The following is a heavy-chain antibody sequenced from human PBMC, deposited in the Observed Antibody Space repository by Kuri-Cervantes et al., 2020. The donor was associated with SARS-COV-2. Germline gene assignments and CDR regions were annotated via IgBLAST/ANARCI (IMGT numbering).Heavy chain of an antibody. CDR3: ARVGGDNTYYYGSGPYGMDV. D-gene: IGHD3-10*01. V-gene: IGHV4-34*01. CDR2: INHSGST. Sequence: SQTLSLTCAVYGGSFSGYYWSWIRQPPGKGLEWIGEINHSGSTNYNPSLKSRVTISVDTSKNQFSLKLSSVTAEDTAVYYCARVGGDNTYYYGSGPYGMDVWGQGTTVTVSS. J-gene: IGHJ6*02. CDR1: GGSFSGYY.